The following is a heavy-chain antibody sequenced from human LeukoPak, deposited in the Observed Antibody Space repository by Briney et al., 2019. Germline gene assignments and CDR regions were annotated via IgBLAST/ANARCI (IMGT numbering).Heavy chain of an antibody. CDR3: ATDQDHGYFRQ. D-gene: IGHD4-17*01. Sequence: GGSLRLSCAASGFTFSSYEMNWVRQAPGKGLEWVSYISSSGSTIYYADSVKGRFTISRDNAKNSLYLDMNSLRAEDTAVFYCATDQDHGYFRQWGQGTLLTVSS. CDR2: ISSSGSTI. V-gene: IGHV3-48*03. J-gene: IGHJ1*01. CDR1: GFTFSSYE.